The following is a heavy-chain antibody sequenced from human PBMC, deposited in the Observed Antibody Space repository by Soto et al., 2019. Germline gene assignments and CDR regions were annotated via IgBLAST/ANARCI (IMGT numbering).Heavy chain of an antibody. Sequence: PGGSLRLSCAASGFDFTTFSMNWVRQAPGKGLEWVSGISWNSGSIGYADSVKGRFTISRDNAKNSLYLQMNSLRAEDTALYYGAKSIVGARISHFDYWGQGTLVTVSS. CDR2: ISWNSGSI. J-gene: IGHJ4*02. CDR1: GFDFTTFS. D-gene: IGHD1-26*01. V-gene: IGHV3-9*01. CDR3: AKSIVGARISHFDY.